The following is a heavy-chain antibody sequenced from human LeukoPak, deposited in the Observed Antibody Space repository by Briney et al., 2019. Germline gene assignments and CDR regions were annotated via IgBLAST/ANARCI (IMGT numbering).Heavy chain of an antibody. V-gene: IGHV3-21*01. CDR2: ISSSSSYI. CDR1: GFTFSSYS. D-gene: IGHD6-13*01. Sequence: GGSLRLSCAASGFTFSSYSMNWVRQAPGKGLEWVSSISSSSSYIYYADSVKGRFTISRDNAKNSLYLQMNSLRAEDTAVCYCARAQYSSSWLAEYFQHWGQGTLVTVSS. CDR3: ARAQYSSSWLAEYFQH. J-gene: IGHJ1*01.